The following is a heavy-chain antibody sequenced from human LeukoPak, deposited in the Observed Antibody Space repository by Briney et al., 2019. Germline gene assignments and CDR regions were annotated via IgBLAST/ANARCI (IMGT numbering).Heavy chain of an antibody. D-gene: IGHD3-10*01. CDR3: ASTRWFGDPIFDY. CDR1: GGSFSGYY. CDR2: INHSGST. Sequence: SETLSLTCAVYGGSFSGYYWSWIRQPPGKGLEWIGEINHSGSTNYNPSLKSRVTISVDTSKNQFSLKLSSVTAADTAVYYCASTRWFGDPIFDYWGQGTLVTVSS. V-gene: IGHV4-34*01. J-gene: IGHJ4*02.